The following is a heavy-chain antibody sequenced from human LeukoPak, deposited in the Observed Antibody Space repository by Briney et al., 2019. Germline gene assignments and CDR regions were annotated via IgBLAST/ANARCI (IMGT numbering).Heavy chain of an antibody. D-gene: IGHD6-13*01. CDR3: ARGNLEWAAGTRWFDP. J-gene: IGHJ5*02. CDR1: GGSFSGYY. V-gene: IGHV4-34*01. Sequence: PSETLSLTCAVYGGSFSGYYWSWIRQPPGKGLEWIGEINHSGSTNYNPSLKSRVTIPLDTSKNQFSLKLSSVTAADTAIYYCARGNLEWAAGTRWFDPWGQGTLVTVSS. CDR2: INHSGST.